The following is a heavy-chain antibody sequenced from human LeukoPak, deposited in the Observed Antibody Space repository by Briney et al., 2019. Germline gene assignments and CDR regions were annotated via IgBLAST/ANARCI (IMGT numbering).Heavy chain of an antibody. D-gene: IGHD3-22*01. CDR2: ISAYNGNT. J-gene: IGHJ3*02. V-gene: IGHV1-18*01. CDR1: GYTFTSYG. Sequence: ASVKVSCKASGYTFTSYGISWVRQAPGQGLEWMGWISAYNGNTNYAQKLQGRVTMTTDTSTSTAYMELRSLRSGDTAVYYCARADPHYYDSSGYYSHAFDIWGQGTMVTVSS. CDR3: ARADPHYYDSSGYYSHAFDI.